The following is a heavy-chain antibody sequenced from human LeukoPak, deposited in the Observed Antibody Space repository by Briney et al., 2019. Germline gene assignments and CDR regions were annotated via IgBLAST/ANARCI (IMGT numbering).Heavy chain of an antibody. J-gene: IGHJ4*02. CDR3: ARGGYELDY. CDR2: ISAYNGNT. Sequence: GASVKVSCTTSGYTFTNYDITWVRQAPGQGLEWVGWISAYNGNTNYAQNLQGRVTMTTDTSTSTAYMELRSLRSDDTAVFYCARGGYELDYWGQGTLVTVSS. V-gene: IGHV1-18*01. CDR1: GYTFTNYD. D-gene: IGHD5-12*01.